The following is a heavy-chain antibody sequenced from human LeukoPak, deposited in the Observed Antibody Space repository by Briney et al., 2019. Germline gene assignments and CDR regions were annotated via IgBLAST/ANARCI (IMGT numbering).Heavy chain of an antibody. J-gene: IGHJ4*02. CDR2: TYYRSKWYN. D-gene: IGHD3-22*01. CDR3: ARDSVYYYDSSGYYYGFDY. CDR1: GDSVSSNSAA. Sequence: SQTLSLTCAISGDSVSSNSAAWNWIRQSPSRGLEWLGRTYYRSKWYNDYAVSVKSRITINPDTSKNQFSLQLNSVTPEDTAVYYCARDSVYYYDSSGYYYGFDYWGQGTLVTVSS. V-gene: IGHV6-1*01.